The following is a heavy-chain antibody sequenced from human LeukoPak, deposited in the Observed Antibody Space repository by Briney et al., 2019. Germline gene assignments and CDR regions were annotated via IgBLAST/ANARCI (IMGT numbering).Heavy chain of an antibody. J-gene: IGHJ5*02. CDR2: ISGGGTT. V-gene: IGHV3-23*01. Sequence: GGSLRLSCAASGFTFPNAWVNWVRQAPGKGLEWVSAISGGGTTYYADSVKGRFTISRGNSKNTLFLQMSSLRAEDTGRYFCAKDISLGIPRYLFDQWGQGTLVTVLS. D-gene: IGHD3-16*01. CDR3: AKDISLGIPRYLFDQ. CDR1: GFTFPNAW.